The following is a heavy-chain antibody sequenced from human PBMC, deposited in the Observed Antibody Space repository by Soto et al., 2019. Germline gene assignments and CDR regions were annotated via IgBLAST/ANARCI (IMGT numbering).Heavy chain of an antibody. CDR2: VNWSGGNT. J-gene: IGHJ6*02. Sequence: EVQLVESGGGVVRPAGSLRLSCAASGFTFDDYGMSWVRQAPGKVLEWVSGVNWSGGNTDYADSVKGRFTISRDNAKNSLYLQMNSLRAEDTALYYCARSGGTNYYYYGMDVWGQGPTVTVSS. CDR3: ARSGGTNYYYYGMDV. CDR1: GFTFDDYG. D-gene: IGHD2-8*01. V-gene: IGHV3-20*04.